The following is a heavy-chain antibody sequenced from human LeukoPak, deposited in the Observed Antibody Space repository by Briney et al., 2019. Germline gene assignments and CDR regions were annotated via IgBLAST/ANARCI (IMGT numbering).Heavy chain of an antibody. J-gene: IGHJ4*02. CDR1: GFTFSSYE. CDR2: ISSSGSTI. Sequence: GGSLRLSCAASGFTFSSYEMNWVRQAPGKGLEWASYISSSGSTIYYADSVKGRFTISRDNAKNSLYLQMNSLRAEDTAVYYCARGRKTYYYDSSDNFDYWGQGTLVTVSS. V-gene: IGHV3-48*03. D-gene: IGHD3-22*01. CDR3: ARGRKTYYYDSSDNFDY.